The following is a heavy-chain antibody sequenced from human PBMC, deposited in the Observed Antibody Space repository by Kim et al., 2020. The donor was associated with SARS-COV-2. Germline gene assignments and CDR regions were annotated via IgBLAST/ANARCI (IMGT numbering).Heavy chain of an antibody. D-gene: IGHD3-9*01. V-gene: IGHV5-51*01. CDR2: IYPGDSDT. J-gene: IGHJ3*02. Sequence: GESLKISCKGSGYSFTSYWIGWVRQMPGKGLEWMGIIYPGDSDTRYSPSFQGQVTISADKSISTAYLQWSSLKASDTAMYYCARLEPLRYFDWLLGAFDIWGQGTMVTVSS. CDR3: ARLEPLRYFDWLLGAFDI. CDR1: GYSFTSYW.